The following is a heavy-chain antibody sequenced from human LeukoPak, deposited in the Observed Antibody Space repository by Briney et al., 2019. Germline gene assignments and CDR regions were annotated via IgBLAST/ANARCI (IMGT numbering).Heavy chain of an antibody. CDR2: ISFDGSNK. CDR1: GFTFSSYG. CDR3: ARGLRV. V-gene: IGHV3-30*03. Sequence: GGSLRLPCAASGFTFSSYGMHWVRQAPGKGLEWVAVISFDGSNKYYADSAKGRFTISRDNSKNTLYLQMNSLRAEDTAVYYCARGLRVWGKGTTVTVSS. J-gene: IGHJ6*04.